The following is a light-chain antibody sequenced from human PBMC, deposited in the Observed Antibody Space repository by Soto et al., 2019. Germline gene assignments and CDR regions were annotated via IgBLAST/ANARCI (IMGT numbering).Light chain of an antibody. V-gene: IGKV1-39*01. CDR1: QSIGSY. J-gene: IGKJ4*01. Sequence: DIQMTQSPSSLSASVGDRVTINCRASQSIGSYLNWYQQAPGRAPKFLISAASSLQSGVPSRFSGSGSGTDFSLTISSLQPEDFATYFCQQSYYTPLTFGGGTKVDIK. CDR3: QQSYYTPLT. CDR2: AAS.